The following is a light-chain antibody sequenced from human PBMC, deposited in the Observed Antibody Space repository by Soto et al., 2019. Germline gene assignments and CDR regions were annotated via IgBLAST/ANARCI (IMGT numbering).Light chain of an antibody. Sequence: DIQMTQSPSTLSASVGDRVTITCRASQSISSWLSWYQQKPGKAPTLLIYRASSLQSRVPSRCSGRGSGTEFTLTISSLQPDDFANYSCQHYNSYSLTFGGGTKVEIK. V-gene: IGKV1-5*03. CDR1: QSISSW. CDR2: RAS. J-gene: IGKJ4*01. CDR3: QHYNSYSLT.